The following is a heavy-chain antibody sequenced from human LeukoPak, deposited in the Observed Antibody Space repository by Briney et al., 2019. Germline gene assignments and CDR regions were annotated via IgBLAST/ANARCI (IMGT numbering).Heavy chain of an antibody. D-gene: IGHD3-22*01. V-gene: IGHV3-23*01. CDR2: LSWSGDRT. Sequence: GVTLRFFCAACGYPYSSQSMSWVPQAPGKGLEGGSNLSWSGDRTYYADSARHRFTISGDDSKNTLYLPMNSVRAEDTRVYYCAKDPDDSSGYYLGLVLSYFDYWGQGTLVTVSS. CDR3: AKDPDDSSGYYLGLVLSYFDY. CDR1: GYPYSSQS. J-gene: IGHJ4*02.